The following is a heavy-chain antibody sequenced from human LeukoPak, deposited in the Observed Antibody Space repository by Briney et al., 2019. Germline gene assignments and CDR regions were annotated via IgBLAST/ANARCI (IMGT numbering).Heavy chain of an antibody. CDR3: ARTIRPGGPTVGF. D-gene: IGHD5-12*01. J-gene: IGHJ4*02. CDR2: INPNSGGT. Sequence: ASVKVSCKASGYTFTSYYMHWLRQAPGQGLEWMGWINPNSGGTNYAQKFQGRVTMTRDTSISTAYMELSRPRSDDTAVYYCARTIRPGGPTVGFWGQGTLVTVSS. CDR1: GYTFTSYY. V-gene: IGHV1-2*02.